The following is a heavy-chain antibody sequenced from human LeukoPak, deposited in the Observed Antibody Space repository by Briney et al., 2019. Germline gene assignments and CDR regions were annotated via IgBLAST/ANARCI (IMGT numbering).Heavy chain of an antibody. Sequence: PGGSLRLSCAASGFTFSSYAMHWVRQAPGKGLEWVAVISYDGSNKYYADSVKGRFTISRDNSKNTLYLQIDSLRVEDTAVYYCARDPYSGYYGTYYYYYMDVWGKGTTVTVSS. CDR2: ISYDGSNK. CDR3: ARDPYSGYYGTYYYYYMDV. CDR1: GFTFSSYA. V-gene: IGHV3-30*04. J-gene: IGHJ6*03. D-gene: IGHD3-22*01.